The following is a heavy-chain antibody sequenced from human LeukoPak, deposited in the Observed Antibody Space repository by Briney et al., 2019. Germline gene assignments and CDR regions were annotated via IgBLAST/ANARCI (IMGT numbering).Heavy chain of an antibody. CDR3: ARGLGYGDYDYAGYAFDI. CDR2: IYHSGNT. Sequence: SETLSLTCAVSGGSISDHNWWSWVRQPPGKGLEWIGEIYHSGNTNCNSFLKSRVTISVDKSDNHFSLRLTSVTAADTAVYYCARGLGYGDYDYAGYAFDIWGQGTMVTVSS. V-gene: IGHV4-4*02. J-gene: IGHJ3*02. D-gene: IGHD4-17*01. CDR1: GGSISDHNW.